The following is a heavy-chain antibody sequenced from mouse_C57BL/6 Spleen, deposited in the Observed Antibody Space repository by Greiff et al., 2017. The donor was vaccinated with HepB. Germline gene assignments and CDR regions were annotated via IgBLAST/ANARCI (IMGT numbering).Heavy chain of an antibody. D-gene: IGHD1-3*01. CDR3: ARPGVGDWYFDV. J-gene: IGHJ1*03. CDR1: GFTFSDYG. V-gene: IGHV5-17*01. CDR2: ISSGSSTI. Sequence: EVNVVESGGGLVKPGGSLKLSCAASGFTFSDYGMHWVRQAPEKGLEWVAYISSGSSTIYYADTVKGRFTISRDNAKNTLFLQMTSLMSEDTAMYYCARPGVGDWYFDVWGTGTTVTVSS.